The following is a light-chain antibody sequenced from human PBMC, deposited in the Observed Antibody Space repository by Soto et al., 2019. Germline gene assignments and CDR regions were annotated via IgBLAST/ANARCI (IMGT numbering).Light chain of an antibody. Sequence: DIAMTQSPLSLPVTPGEPASISCRPSQSLLHSNGYNYLDWYLQKPGQSPQLLIYLGSNRASGVPDRFSGSGSGTDFTLKISRVEAEDVGVYYCMQPLQSWTFGQGTKVDIK. CDR2: LGS. J-gene: IGKJ1*01. V-gene: IGKV2-28*01. CDR1: QSLLHSNGYNY. CDR3: MQPLQSWT.